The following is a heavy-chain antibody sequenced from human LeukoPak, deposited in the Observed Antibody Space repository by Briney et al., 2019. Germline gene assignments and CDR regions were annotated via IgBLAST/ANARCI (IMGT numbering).Heavy chain of an antibody. Sequence: GGSLRLSCAASGFTFSSYEMNWVRQAPGKGLEWVSYISSSGSTIYYADPVKGRFTISRDNAKNSLYLQMNSLRAEDTAVYYCARDVPYGMDVWGQGTTVTVSS. CDR1: GFTFSSYE. J-gene: IGHJ6*02. CDR3: ARDVPYGMDV. CDR2: ISSSGSTI. V-gene: IGHV3-48*03.